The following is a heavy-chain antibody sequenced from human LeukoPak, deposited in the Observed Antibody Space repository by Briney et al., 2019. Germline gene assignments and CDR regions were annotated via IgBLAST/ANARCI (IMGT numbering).Heavy chain of an antibody. CDR3: ATDSRSCRY. CDR1: GFTFSTHW. J-gene: IGHJ4*02. CDR2: IKQDGSEK. Sequence: GGSLRLSCAASGFTFSTHWMTWVRQAPGRGLEWVANIKQDGSEKYYLDSVKGRFTISRDNAKNSLFLQMNSLRAEDTAMYYCATDSRSCRYWGQGTLVTVSS. V-gene: IGHV3-7*03.